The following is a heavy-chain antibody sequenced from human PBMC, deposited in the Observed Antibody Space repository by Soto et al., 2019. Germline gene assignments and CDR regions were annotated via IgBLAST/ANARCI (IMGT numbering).Heavy chain of an antibody. V-gene: IGHV6-1*01. CDR2: TYYRSRWYN. CDR1: GDSVSSNSAA. CDR3: AVTTSLQSSYMDA. D-gene: IGHD3-22*01. J-gene: IGHJ6*03. Sequence: QTLSLTCSISGDSVSSNSAAWNWIRQSPSGGLEWLGRTYYRSRWYNDYAVSVRSRITINPDTSKNQFSLHLNSVTPEDTAVYYCAVTTSLQSSYMDALGKGTTLTISS.